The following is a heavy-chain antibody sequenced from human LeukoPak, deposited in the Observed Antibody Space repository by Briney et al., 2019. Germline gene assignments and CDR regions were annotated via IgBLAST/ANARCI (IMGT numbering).Heavy chain of an antibody. CDR3: ARGFYDSSGYYGYDY. D-gene: IGHD3-22*01. Sequence: SETLSLTCTVSGGSISGYYWTWIRQPAGKGLEWIGRIYTSGSTSFNPSLKSRVTMSVDTSKNQFSLNLNSVTAADTAVYYCARGFYDSSGYYGYDYWGQGTLVTVSS. J-gene: IGHJ4*02. CDR1: GGSISGYY. CDR2: IYTSGST. V-gene: IGHV4-4*07.